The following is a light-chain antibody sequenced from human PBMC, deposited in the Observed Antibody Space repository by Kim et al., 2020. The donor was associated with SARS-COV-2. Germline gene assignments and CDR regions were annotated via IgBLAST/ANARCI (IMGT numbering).Light chain of an antibody. J-gene: IGKJ3*01. CDR1: ESIHTSY. CDR2: STS. CDR3: QQYGTSPQT. V-gene: IGKV3-20*01. Sequence: EIVLTQSPATLSLSPGERAILSCRASESIHTSYFAWYQQKFGQAPRLLIYSTSTTANGVPDRFSGSGSGTDFTLTISRLEPEDIAVYYCQQYGTSPQTFGPGTKVDIK.